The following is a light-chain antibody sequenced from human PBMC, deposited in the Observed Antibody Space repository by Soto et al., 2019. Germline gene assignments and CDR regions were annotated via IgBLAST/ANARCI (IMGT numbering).Light chain of an antibody. V-gene: IGKV1-6*01. J-gene: IGKJ1*01. Sequence: AIQMTQSPSSLSASVGDRVTITCRASHDIRNHLAWYQQRPGKAPKPLIYAASRLQSEAPSRFSGSASGTDFTLTISSLQPEDFATYYCLQDYNFPRTFGQGTKVEI. CDR2: AAS. CDR3: LQDYNFPRT. CDR1: HDIRNH.